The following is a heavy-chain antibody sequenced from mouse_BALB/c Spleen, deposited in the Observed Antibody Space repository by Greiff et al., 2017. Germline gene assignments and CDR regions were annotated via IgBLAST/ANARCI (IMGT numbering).Heavy chain of an antibody. J-gene: IGHJ3*01. CDR3: ARAGLLRLPFAY. Sequence: QVQLKESGAELVRPGTSVKVSCKASGYAFTNYLTEWVKQRLGQGLEWIGVINPGSGGTNYNEKFKGKATLTADKSSSTAYMQLSSLTSDDSAVYFCARAGLLRLPFAYWGQGTLVTVSA. V-gene: IGHV1-54*01. CDR2: INPGSGGT. CDR1: GYAFTNYL. D-gene: IGHD1-2*01.